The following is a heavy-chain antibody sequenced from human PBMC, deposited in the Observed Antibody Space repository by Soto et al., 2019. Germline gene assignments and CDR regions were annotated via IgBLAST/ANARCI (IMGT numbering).Heavy chain of an antibody. V-gene: IGHV3-48*02. CDR1: GFTFSLYP. J-gene: IGHJ3*01. D-gene: IGHD2-2*01. CDR2: ISPSNSTI. CDR3: ARVGRGFCSSTRCYTDGFDL. Sequence: QLVESGGGLVQPGGSLRLSCAASGFTFSLYPVNWVRQAPGKGLEWLSYISPSNSTIYYADSVKGRFTISRDNAKNSLDLQMNGLRDDDTAVYYSARVGRGFCSSTRCYTDGFDLWGQGTVVTVST.